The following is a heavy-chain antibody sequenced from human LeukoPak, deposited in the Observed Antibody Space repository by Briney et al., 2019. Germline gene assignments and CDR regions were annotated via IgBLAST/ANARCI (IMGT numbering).Heavy chain of an antibody. D-gene: IGHD2-2*01. CDR1: GYSISSGYY. CDR3: ARGIPYQLPPAGDY. Sequence: SETLSLTCTVSGYSISSGYYWGWIRQPPGKGLEWIGSIYHSGSTYYNPSFKSRVTISVDTSKNQFSLKLSSVTAADTAVYYCARGIPYQLPPAGDYWGQGTLVTVSS. CDR2: IYHSGST. V-gene: IGHV4-38-2*02. J-gene: IGHJ4*02.